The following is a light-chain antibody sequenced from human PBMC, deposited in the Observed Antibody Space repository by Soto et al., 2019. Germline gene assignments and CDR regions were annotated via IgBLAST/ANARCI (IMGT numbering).Light chain of an antibody. CDR3: QQYYSYPG. CDR2: AAS. CDR1: QGISSY. Sequence: AIRMTQSPSSLSASTGDRVTITCRASQGISSYLAWYQQKPGKAPKLLIYAASTLQSGVPSRFSGSGSGTDFTLTISCLQSEDFATYYCQQYYSYPGFGQGTKVEIK. V-gene: IGKV1-8*01. J-gene: IGKJ1*01.